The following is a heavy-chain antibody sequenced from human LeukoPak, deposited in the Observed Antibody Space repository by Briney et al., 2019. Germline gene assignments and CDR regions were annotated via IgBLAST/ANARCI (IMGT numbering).Heavy chain of an antibody. CDR3: ARHNYDILTGYYNGGLPEGGPDY. J-gene: IGHJ4*02. CDR1: GYSFTSYW. D-gene: IGHD3-9*01. CDR2: IDPSDSYT. V-gene: IGHV5-10-1*01. Sequence: GGSLKISCKGSGYSFTSYWISWVRQMPGKGLEWMGRIDPSDSYTNYSPSFQGHVTISADKSISTAYLQWSSLKASDTAMYYCARHNYDILTGYYNGGLPEGGPDYWGQGTLVTVSS.